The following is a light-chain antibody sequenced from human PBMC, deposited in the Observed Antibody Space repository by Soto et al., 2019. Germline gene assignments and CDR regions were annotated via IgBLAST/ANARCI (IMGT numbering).Light chain of an antibody. Sequence: EIVLTQSPGTLSLSPGERATLSCRASQSVSSYLAWYQQKPGQAPRLLIYDASNRATGIPARFSGSGSGTDFTLTISSLEPEDFAVYYCQKRSNWPVTFGGGTKVDIK. CDR2: DAS. J-gene: IGKJ4*01. CDR1: QSVSSY. V-gene: IGKV3-11*01. CDR3: QKRSNWPVT.